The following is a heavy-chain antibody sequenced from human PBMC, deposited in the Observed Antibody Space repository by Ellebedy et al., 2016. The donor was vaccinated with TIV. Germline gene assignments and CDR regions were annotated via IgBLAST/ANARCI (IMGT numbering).Heavy chain of an antibody. CDR3: AKDAKLLGYFAEYFQN. V-gene: IGHV3-30*02. D-gene: IGHD3-10*01. CDR2: IRYDGRNE. CDR1: GFTFSSSW. Sequence: PGGSLRLSCVASGFTFSSSWMSWVRQAPGKGLEWVAFIRYDGRNEYYAESVKGRFAISRDRSKHTLYLQMNSLRSEDTAVYYCAKDAKLLGYFAEYFQNWGQGTLVIVSS. J-gene: IGHJ1*01.